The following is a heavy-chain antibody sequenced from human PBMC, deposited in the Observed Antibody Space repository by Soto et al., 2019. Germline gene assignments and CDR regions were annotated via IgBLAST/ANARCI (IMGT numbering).Heavy chain of an antibody. Sequence: GGSLRLSCAGSGFTFSNYPMHWLRQAPGKGLEWVALISHDGTNKDYTDSVKGRFTISRDNSKSTVYLQMNSLRAEDTAMYYCARERRYCSATSCDTTNWFDPWGQGTLVTVSS. D-gene: IGHD2-2*01. V-gene: IGHV3-30*04. CDR3: ARERRYCSATSCDTTNWFDP. CDR1: GFTFSNYP. J-gene: IGHJ5*02. CDR2: ISHDGTNK.